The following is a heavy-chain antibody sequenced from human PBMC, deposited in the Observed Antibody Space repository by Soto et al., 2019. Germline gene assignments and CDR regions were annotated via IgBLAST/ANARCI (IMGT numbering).Heavy chain of an antibody. CDR3: ARSVFP. J-gene: IGHJ5*02. V-gene: IGHV4-31*03. Sequence: QVQLQESGPGLVKPSQTLSLTCTVSGGSISTGGYYWNWIRQHPGKGLEWIGYFYYIGGTYYHPSLKSRVTISVNTSKNQFSLKLSSVTAADTAVYYCARSVFPWGQGTLVTVSS. CDR1: GGSISTGGYY. CDR2: FYYIGGT.